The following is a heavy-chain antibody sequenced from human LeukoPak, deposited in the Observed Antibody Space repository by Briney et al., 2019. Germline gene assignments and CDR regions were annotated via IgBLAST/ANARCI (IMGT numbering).Heavy chain of an antibody. Sequence: ASVKVSCKASGYTFTSYGISWVRQAPGQGLEWMGWISAYNGNTNYAQKLQGRVTMTTDTSTSTAYMELRSLRSDDTAVYYCARTYGSGSYFDYYYHYYMDVWGKGTTVTISS. J-gene: IGHJ6*03. CDR2: ISAYNGNT. CDR3: ARTYGSGSYFDYYYHYYMDV. CDR1: GYTFTSYG. D-gene: IGHD3-10*01. V-gene: IGHV1-18*01.